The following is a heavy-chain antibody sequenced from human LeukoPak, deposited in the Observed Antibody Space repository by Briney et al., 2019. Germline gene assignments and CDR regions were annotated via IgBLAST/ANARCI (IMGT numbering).Heavy chain of an antibody. D-gene: IGHD6-19*01. CDR2: IYSGGTT. V-gene: IGHV3-53*01. CDR3: ARSLAGMYNSGWDY. Sequence: GGSLRLSCAASGFTVSNNYMSWVRQAPGKGLEWVSIIYSGGTTYYADSVKGRFTISRDNSKNTLYLQMNSLRAEDTAVYYCARSLAGMYNSGWDYWGQGTLVTVSS. CDR1: GFTVSNNY. J-gene: IGHJ4*02.